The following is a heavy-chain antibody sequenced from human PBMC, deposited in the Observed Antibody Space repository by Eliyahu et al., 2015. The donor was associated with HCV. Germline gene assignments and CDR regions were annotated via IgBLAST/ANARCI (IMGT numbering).Heavy chain of an antibody. Sequence: EVQLVESGGGLVQPGGSLRLSCAASGFTFSSYEMXWVRXAPGKGLEWVSYISSSGSTIYYADSVKGRFTISRDNAKNSLYLQMNSLRAEDTAVYYCARDPPLFYGAVRFDYWGQGTLVTVSS. V-gene: IGHV3-48*03. D-gene: IGHD4-17*01. CDR1: GFTFSSYE. CDR3: ARDPPLFYGAVRFDY. J-gene: IGHJ4*02. CDR2: ISSSGSTI.